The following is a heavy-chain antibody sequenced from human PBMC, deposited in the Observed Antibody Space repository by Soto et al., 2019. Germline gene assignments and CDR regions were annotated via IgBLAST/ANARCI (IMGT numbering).Heavy chain of an antibody. CDR2: IIPMFGTA. D-gene: IGHD5-12*01. CDR1: GGTFSTYA. Sequence: QVQLVQSGAEVKKPESSVKVSCKAPGGTFSTYAISWVRQAPGQGLEWMGGIIPMFGTANYAQRFQDRVTITADESTSTGYMELSSLRSEDTAVYFCASGIRLWLRRINNGYSGWGQGTLVTVSS. V-gene: IGHV1-69*12. J-gene: IGHJ4*02. CDR3: ASGIRLWLRRINNGYSG.